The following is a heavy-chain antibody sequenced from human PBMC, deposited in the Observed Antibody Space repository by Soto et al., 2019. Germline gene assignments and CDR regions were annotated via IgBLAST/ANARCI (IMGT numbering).Heavy chain of an antibody. Sequence: SETLSLTCNVSGASVSSDDYYWTWIRQPPWKGLEWIGYIYYRGTTHYSPSLKSRVSMSVDTSRNQFSLNLTSVTAADTAVYYCARALKIPASGTYDYWGQGXLVTVYS. CDR3: ARALKIPASGTYDY. D-gene: IGHD2-2*01. CDR2: IYYRGTT. V-gene: IGHV4-61*08. J-gene: IGHJ4*02. CDR1: GASVSSDDYY.